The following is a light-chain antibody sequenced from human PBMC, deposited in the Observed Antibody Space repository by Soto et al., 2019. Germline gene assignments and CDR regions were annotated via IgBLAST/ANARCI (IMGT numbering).Light chain of an antibody. J-gene: IGLJ1*01. Sequence: QPVLTQPPSVSGAPGQRVTISCTGSSSNIGAGYDVHWYQQFPGTAPKLLIYGNSNRPSGVPDRFSGSRSGTAASLAITGLQAEDEADYYCQSYDRSVTGFVFGTGTKLPS. V-gene: IGLV1-40*01. CDR3: QSYDRSVTGFV. CDR1: SSNIGAGYD. CDR2: GNS.